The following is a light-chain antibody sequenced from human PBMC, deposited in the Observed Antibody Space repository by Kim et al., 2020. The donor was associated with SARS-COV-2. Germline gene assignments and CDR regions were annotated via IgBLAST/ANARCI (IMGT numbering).Light chain of an antibody. CDR3: QYRTN. V-gene: IGKV3-11*01. J-gene: IGKJ3*01. CDR2: DAS. CDR1: QSVSTS. Sequence: ATLSLSPGERATLSCRASQSVSTSLAWYQQKPGQAPRLLIYDASNRATGVPARFSGSGSGTDFTLTITSLEPEDFAVYYCQYRTNFGPGTKVDIK.